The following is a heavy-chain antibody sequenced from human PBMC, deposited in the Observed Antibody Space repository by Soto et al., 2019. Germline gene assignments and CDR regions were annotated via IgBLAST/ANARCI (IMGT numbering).Heavy chain of an antibody. V-gene: IGHV3-53*02. J-gene: IGHJ6*02. CDR3: ARPAPYYAMDV. Sequence: EVQLVETGGGLSQPGGSLRLSCAASGFSVSINYMSWVRQAPGKGLEWVSLIRSGGDTDYADSVRGRITISRDNSKNTVFLQMNSLRAEDTAIYYCARPAPYYAMDVWGQGTTVIVSS. CDR2: IRSGGDT. CDR1: GFSVSINY.